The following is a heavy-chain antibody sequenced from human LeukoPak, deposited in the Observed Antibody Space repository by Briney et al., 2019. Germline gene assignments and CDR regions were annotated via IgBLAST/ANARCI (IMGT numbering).Heavy chain of an antibody. CDR3: ARGSPGIAVADDFDY. V-gene: IGHV1-46*01. Sequence: SVKLSCKPSGHTLTSFYMHWARHAPEQGLGWMGLIDLSGGSTSYAQKFQGRVTMTRDTSTSTVYMELSSLRSEDTAVYYCARGSPGIAVADDFDYWGQGTLVTVSS. CDR2: IDLSGGST. D-gene: IGHD6-19*01. CDR1: GHTLTSFY. J-gene: IGHJ4*02.